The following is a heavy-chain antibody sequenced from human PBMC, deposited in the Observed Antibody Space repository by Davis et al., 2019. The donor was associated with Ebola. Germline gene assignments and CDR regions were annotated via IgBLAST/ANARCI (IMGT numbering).Heavy chain of an antibody. Sequence: ASVKVSCKASGYTFTSYYMHWVRQAPGQGLEWMGIINPSGGSTSYAQKLQGRVTMTTDTSTSTAYMELRSLRSDDTAVYYCARDRGRSGWFDPWGQGTLVTVSS. CDR3: ARDRGRSGWFDP. V-gene: IGHV1-46*01. D-gene: IGHD3-10*01. J-gene: IGHJ5*02. CDR2: INPSGGST. CDR1: GYTFTSYY.